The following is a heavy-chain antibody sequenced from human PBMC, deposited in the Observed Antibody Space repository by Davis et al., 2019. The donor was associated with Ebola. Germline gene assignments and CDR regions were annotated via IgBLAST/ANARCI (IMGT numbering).Heavy chain of an antibody. D-gene: IGHD2-21*01. CDR2: IYPGDSDT. CDR3: ARAYPRVTFDI. CDR1: GFSFTSYW. J-gene: IGHJ3*02. V-gene: IGHV5-51*01. Sequence: GESLKISCKGSGFSFTSYWIGWVRQLPGKGLEWMGIIYPGDSDTRYSPSFQGQVTISADKSISTAYLQWSSLKASDTAMYYCARAYPRVTFDIWGQGTMVTVSS.